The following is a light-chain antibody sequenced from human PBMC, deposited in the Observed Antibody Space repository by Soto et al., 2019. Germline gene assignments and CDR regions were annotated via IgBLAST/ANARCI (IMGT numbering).Light chain of an antibody. J-gene: IGKJ1*01. CDR1: QSVSSSY. V-gene: IGKV3-20*01. CDR2: GTS. CDR3: QQYGSSSWT. Sequence: EIVLTQSPGTLSLSPGERATLSCRASQSVSSSYLAWYQQKPGQAPRLLIYGTSSRATAIPDRFSGSGSGTDFTLTISRLEPEDFAVYYCQQYGSSSWTFGQGTKWIS.